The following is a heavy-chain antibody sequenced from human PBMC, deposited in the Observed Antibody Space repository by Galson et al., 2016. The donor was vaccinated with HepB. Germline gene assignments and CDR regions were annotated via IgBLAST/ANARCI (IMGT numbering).Heavy chain of an antibody. D-gene: IGHD3-16*02. CDR3: ATYRDSIRDPDY. V-gene: IGHV3-7*01. Sequence: SLRLSCAASAFSFNSFSMSWVRQAPGKGLEWLAKITPGGGQKFYVDSVKGRFTISRDNAKSSPFLQMHSLRVEDTAVYYCATYRDSIRDPDYWGQGTLVSVSS. CDR2: ITPGGGQK. CDR1: AFSFNSFS. J-gene: IGHJ4*02.